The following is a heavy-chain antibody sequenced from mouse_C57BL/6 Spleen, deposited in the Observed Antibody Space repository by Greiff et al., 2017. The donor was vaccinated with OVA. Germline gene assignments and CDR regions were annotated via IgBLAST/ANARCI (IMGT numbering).Heavy chain of an antibody. J-gene: IGHJ2*01. CDR3: ARGYYGSWRYFDY. Sequence: QVQLQQPGAELVKPGASVKMSCKASGYTFNSYWITWVKQRPGQGLEWIGDIYPGSGSTNYNEKFKSKATLTVDTSSSTAYMQLSSLTSEDSAVYYCARGYYGSWRYFDYWGQGTTLTVSS. V-gene: IGHV1-55*01. D-gene: IGHD1-1*01. CDR2: IYPGSGST. CDR1: GYTFNSYW.